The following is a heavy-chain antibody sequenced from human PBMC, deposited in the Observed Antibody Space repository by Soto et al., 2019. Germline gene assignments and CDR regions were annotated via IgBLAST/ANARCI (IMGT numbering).Heavy chain of an antibody. V-gene: IGHV4-30-4*01. CDR2: IYYSGST. CDR1: GGSISSGDYY. D-gene: IGHD6-13*01. J-gene: IGHJ4*02. CDR3: ARDPIAAAGPFDY. Sequence: SETLSLTCAVSGGSISSGDYYWSWIRQPPGKGLEWIGYIYYSGSTYYNPSLKSRVTISVDTSKNQFSLKLSSVTAADTAVYYCARDPIAAAGPFDYWGQGTLVTVSS.